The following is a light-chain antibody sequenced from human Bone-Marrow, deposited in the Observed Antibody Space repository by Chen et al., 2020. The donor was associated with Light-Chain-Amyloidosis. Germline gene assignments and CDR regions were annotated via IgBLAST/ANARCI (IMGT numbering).Light chain of an antibody. Sequence: SSYLAWYQQKPGKAPKLLIYAASTLQSGVPSRFSGSGSGTEFTLTISSLQPVDLATCYWQQLSSNAGITYGEGTRLEIK. CDR2: AAS. V-gene: IGKV1-9*01. J-gene: IGKJ5*01. CDR1: SSY. CDR3: QQLSSNAGIT.